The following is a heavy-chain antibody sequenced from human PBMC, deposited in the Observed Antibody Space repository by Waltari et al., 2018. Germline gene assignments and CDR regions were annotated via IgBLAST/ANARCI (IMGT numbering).Heavy chain of an antibody. CDR1: GFTFGTYW. V-gene: IGHV3-7*01. D-gene: IGHD6-13*01. J-gene: IGHJ4*02. Sequence: EVQLVESGGGLVQPGGSLRLSCGASGFTFGTYWMSVVRQAPGKGLEWVANRKKDGRATYYVDSVRGRFSISRDNAKNSLSLQMNSLRAEDTAVYYCARIGSWPPWLDYWGQGILVTVSS. CDR3: ARIGSWPPWLDY. CDR2: RKKDGRAT.